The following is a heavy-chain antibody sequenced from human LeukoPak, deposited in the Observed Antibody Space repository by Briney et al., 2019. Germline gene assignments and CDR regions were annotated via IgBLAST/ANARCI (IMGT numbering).Heavy chain of an antibody. CDR3: ARDKGDYDTSGSLFVF. D-gene: IGHD3-22*01. J-gene: IGHJ4*02. Sequence: HPGGSLRLSCAASGFTFSSYSMNWVRQVPRKGLEWVANIKQGGGEIYYVDSVKGRFTISRDNAKNSLYLQMNSLRAEDTAVYYCARDKGDYDTSGSLFVFGGQGTLVTVSS. V-gene: IGHV3-7*03. CDR2: IKQGGGEI. CDR1: GFTFSSYS.